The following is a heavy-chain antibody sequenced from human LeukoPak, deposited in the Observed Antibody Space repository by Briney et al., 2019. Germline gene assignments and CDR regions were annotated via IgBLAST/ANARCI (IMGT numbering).Heavy chain of an antibody. V-gene: IGHV4-34*01. D-gene: IGHD3-3*01. CDR2: VNHSGST. J-gene: IGHJ4*02. CDR1: GGTFSGYY. Sequence: SETLSLTCAVYGGTFSGYYWSWIRQPPGKGLEWIGEVNHSGSTNYNPSLKSRVTISADTSKNQFSLKVRSMTAADTAVYYCARYPGYYDFWSTYYFDYWGQGTLVTVSS. CDR3: ARYPGYYDFWSTYYFDY.